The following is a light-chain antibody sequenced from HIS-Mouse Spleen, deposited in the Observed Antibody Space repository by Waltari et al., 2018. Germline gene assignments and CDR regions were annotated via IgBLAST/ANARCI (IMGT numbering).Light chain of an antibody. CDR2: EDS. V-gene: IGLV3-10*01. J-gene: IGLJ2*01. CDR3: YSTDSSGNHRV. Sequence: SYELTQPPSVSVSPGQTARITCSGDALPKKYAYWYQQKSGQATVLVIYEDSKRPSGSPERFSGSSSGTMATLTISGAQVEDEADYYCYSTDSSGNHRVFGGGTKLTVL. CDR1: ALPKKY.